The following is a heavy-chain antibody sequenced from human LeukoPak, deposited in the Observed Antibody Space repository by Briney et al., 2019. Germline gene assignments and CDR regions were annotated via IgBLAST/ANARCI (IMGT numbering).Heavy chain of an antibody. D-gene: IGHD6-13*01. CDR2: IYYSGST. J-gene: IGHJ4*02. V-gene: IGHV4-59*01. CDR3: ARESGYSSSWYDGLDY. Sequence: PSETLSLTCTVSGGSISSYYWSWIRQPPGKGLEWIGYIYYSGSTNYNPSLKSRVTISVDTSKNQFSLKLSSVTAADTAVYYCARESGYSSSWYDGLDYWGQGTLVTVSS. CDR1: GGSISSYY.